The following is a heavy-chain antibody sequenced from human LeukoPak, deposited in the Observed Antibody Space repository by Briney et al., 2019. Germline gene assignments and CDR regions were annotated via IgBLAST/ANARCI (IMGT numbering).Heavy chain of an antibody. CDR3: ARDYSSSSGKHAFDI. Sequence: GGSLRLSCAASGFTVSSNYMSWVRQAPGKGLEWVSYISSSSSTIYYADSVKGRFTISRDNAKNSLYLHMNSLRAEDTAVYYCARDYSSSSGKHAFDIWGQGTMVTVSS. V-gene: IGHV3-48*01. CDR1: GFTVSSNY. J-gene: IGHJ3*02. D-gene: IGHD6-13*01. CDR2: ISSSSSTI.